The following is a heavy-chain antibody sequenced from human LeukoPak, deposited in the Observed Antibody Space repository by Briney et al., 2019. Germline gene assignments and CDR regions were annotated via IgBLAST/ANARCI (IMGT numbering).Heavy chain of an antibody. CDR1: GFTFSSYS. Sequence: GGSLRLSCAASGFTFSSYSMNWVRQAPGKGLEWVSSISSSSSYIYYADSVKGRFTISRDNAKNSLYLQMNSLRAEDTAVYYCARNRVRFGGVPDAFDIWGQAMMAAVSS. J-gene: IGHJ3*02. V-gene: IGHV3-21*01. D-gene: IGHD3-16*01. CDR2: ISSSSSYI. CDR3: ARNRVRFGGVPDAFDI.